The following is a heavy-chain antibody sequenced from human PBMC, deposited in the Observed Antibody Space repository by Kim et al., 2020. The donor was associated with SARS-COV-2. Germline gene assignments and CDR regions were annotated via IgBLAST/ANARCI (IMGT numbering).Heavy chain of an antibody. CDR3: PSDYGDVGGTGWFDP. CDR2: ITTNTGTP. D-gene: IGHD3-16*01. Sequence: ASVKVSCKASGYRFTDYAMNWVRQAPGQGLEWMGWITTNTGTPKYDPGFTGRFVFSLDTSVSTAYLQINSLKAKDTAIYYWPSDYGDVGGTGWFDPWGQG. CDR1: GYRFTDYA. V-gene: IGHV7-4-1*02. J-gene: IGHJ5*02.